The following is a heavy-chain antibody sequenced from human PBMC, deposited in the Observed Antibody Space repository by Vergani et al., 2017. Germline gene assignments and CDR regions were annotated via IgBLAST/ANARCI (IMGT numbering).Heavy chain of an antibody. V-gene: IGHV3-48*03. Sequence: EVQLVESGGGLVQPGGSLRLSCAASGFTFSSYEMNWVRQAPGKGLEWVSYISSSGSTIYYADSVKGRFTISRDNAKNSLYLQMNSLRAEDTAVYYCARDPEKYCGGDCYPTRPGAFDIWGQGTLVTVSS. CDR3: ARDPEKYCGGDCYPTRPGAFDI. J-gene: IGHJ4*02. CDR1: GFTFSSYE. D-gene: IGHD2-21*02. CDR2: ISSSGSTI.